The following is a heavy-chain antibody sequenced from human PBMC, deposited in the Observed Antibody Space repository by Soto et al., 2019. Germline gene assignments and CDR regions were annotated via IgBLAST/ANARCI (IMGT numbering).Heavy chain of an antibody. Sequence: PGGSLRLSCVASGFSLANYPMNWVRQTPGKGLEWISYSSPRGDTISYADSVEGRFTISRDNARNSLSLHMSSLRDEDSALYYCAKGPHTNVGWPYYFESWGQGVPVTVSS. V-gene: IGHV3-48*02. J-gene: IGHJ4*02. CDR2: SSPRGDTI. D-gene: IGHD6-19*01. CDR3: AKGPHTNVGWPYYFES. CDR1: GFSLANYP.